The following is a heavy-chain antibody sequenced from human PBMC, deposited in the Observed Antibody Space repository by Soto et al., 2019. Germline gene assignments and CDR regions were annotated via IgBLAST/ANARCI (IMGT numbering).Heavy chain of an antibody. Sequence: GGSLSLSCAASGFTFSSYWMSWVRQAPGEGLEWVANIKQDGSEKYYVDSVKGRFTISRDNAKNSLYLQMNSLRAEDTAVYYCARDQEYCGGDCYSDYWGQGTLVTVSS. CDR3: ARDQEYCGGDCYSDY. V-gene: IGHV3-7*01. CDR2: IKQDGSEK. D-gene: IGHD2-21*02. J-gene: IGHJ4*02. CDR1: GFTFSSYW.